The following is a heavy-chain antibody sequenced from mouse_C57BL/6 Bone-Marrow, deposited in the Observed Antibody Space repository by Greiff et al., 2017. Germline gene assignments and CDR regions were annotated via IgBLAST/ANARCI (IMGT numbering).Heavy chain of an antibody. CDR3: ARGAYYSNFAWFAY. CDR1: GFTFSDYY. Sequence: EVQLVESGGGLVQPGGSLKLSCAASGFTFSDYYMYWVRQTPEKRLEWVAYISNGGGSTYYPDTVKGRFTISRDNAKNTLYLQISRLKSEDTAMYYCARGAYYSNFAWFAYWGQGTLVTVSA. D-gene: IGHD2-5*01. V-gene: IGHV5-12*01. CDR2: ISNGGGST. J-gene: IGHJ3*01.